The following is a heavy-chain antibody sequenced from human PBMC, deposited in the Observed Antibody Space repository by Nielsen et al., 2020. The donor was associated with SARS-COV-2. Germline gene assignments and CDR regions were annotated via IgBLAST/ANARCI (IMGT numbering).Heavy chain of an antibody. Sequence: ASVKVSCKASGYTFTGYYIHWVRQAPGQGLEWMGRINPNSGDTNYAQKFQGRVTMTRDTSISTAYMELSRLRSDDTAVYYCARSQEPQPYYYYYGMDVWGQGTTVTVSS. CDR2: INPNSGDT. CDR1: GYTFTGYY. CDR3: ARSQEPQPYYYYYGMDV. D-gene: IGHD1-14*01. V-gene: IGHV1-2*06. J-gene: IGHJ6*02.